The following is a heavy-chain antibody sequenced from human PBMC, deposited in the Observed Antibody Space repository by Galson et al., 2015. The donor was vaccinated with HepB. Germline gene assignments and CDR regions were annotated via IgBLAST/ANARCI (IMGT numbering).Heavy chain of an antibody. V-gene: IGHV3-30*04. CDR2: ISYDGSNK. Sequence: SLRLSCAASGFTFSSYAMHWVRQAPGKGLEWVAVISYDGSNKYYADSVKGRFTISRDNSKNTLYLQMNSLRAEDTAVYYCARDEAAAYYQGAYLDSWGQGTLVTVSS. D-gene: IGHD3-9*01. J-gene: IGHJ4*02. CDR3: ARDEAAAYYQGAYLDS. CDR1: GFTFSSYA.